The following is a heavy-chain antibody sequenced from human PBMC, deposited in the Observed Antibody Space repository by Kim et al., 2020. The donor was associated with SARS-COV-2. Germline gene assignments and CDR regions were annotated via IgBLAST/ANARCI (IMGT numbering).Heavy chain of an antibody. CDR1: GFTFSNAW. J-gene: IGHJ4*02. V-gene: IGHV3-15*01. CDR2: IKSKTDGGKT. Sequence: GGSLRLSCAASGFTFSNAWMSWVRQAPGKGLEWVGRIKSKTDGGKTDYAAPVKGRFTISRDDSKNTLYLQMNSLKNEDTAVYYCTTVPSDGPFDYWGQGT. CDR3: TTVPSDGPFDY. D-gene: IGHD2-21*01.